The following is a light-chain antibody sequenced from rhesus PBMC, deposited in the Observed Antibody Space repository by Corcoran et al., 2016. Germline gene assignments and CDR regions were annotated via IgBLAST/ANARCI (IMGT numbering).Light chain of an antibody. Sequence: EIVMTQSPATLSLSPGERATLSCRASQSVSSSLAWYQQKPGQAPRLLIYGASSRATGIPDRFSGSGSGTEFTLTISSLEPEDCAVYYCQQYSNWYSFGQGTKVEIK. CDR1: QSVSSS. CDR2: GAS. V-gene: IGKV3-42*03. J-gene: IGKJ2*01. CDR3: QQYSNWYS.